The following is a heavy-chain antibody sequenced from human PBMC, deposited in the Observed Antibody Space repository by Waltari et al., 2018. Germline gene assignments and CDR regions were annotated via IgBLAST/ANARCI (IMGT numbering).Heavy chain of an antibody. V-gene: IGHV1-69*04. CDR1: GGTFRSYA. CDR2: IIPILGIA. J-gene: IGHJ4*02. D-gene: IGHD4-17*01. CDR3: ARLPSYGDYGGDY. Sequence: QVQLVQSGAEVKKPGSSVKVSCKASGGTFRSYAISWVRPAPGQGLEWMGGIIPILGIANYAQKFQGRVTITADESTSTAYMELSSLRSEDTAVYYCARLPSYGDYGGDYWGQGTLVTVSS.